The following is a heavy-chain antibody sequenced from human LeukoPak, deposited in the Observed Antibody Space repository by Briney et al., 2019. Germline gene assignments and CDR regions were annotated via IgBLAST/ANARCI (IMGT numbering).Heavy chain of an antibody. D-gene: IGHD3-10*01. CDR2: IYYSGST. Sequence: PSETLSLTCTVSGVSISSSSYYWGWIRQPPGKGLEWIGSIYYSGSTYYNSSLKSRVTISVDTSKNQFSLKLSSVTAADTAVYYWARILMVRGVCDYWGQGTLVTVSS. J-gene: IGHJ4*02. CDR3: ARILMVRGVCDY. V-gene: IGHV4-39*01. CDR1: GVSISSSSYY.